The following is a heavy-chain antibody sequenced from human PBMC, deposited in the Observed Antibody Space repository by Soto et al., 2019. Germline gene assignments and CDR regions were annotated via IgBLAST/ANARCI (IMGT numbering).Heavy chain of an antibody. Sequence: GGSLRLSCAASGFTFSSYGMHWVRQAPGKGLEWVAVISYDGSNKYYADSVKGRFTISRDNSKNTLYLQMNSLRAEDTAVYYCAKDLYSSSWYGDRYYYYYGMDVWGQGTTVTVSS. CDR3: AKDLYSSSWYGDRYYYYYGMDV. CDR1: GFTFSSYG. J-gene: IGHJ6*02. D-gene: IGHD6-13*01. V-gene: IGHV3-30*18. CDR2: ISYDGSNK.